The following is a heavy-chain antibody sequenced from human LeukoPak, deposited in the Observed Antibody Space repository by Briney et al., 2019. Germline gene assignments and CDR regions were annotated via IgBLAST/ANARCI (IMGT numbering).Heavy chain of an antibody. CDR3: ARVTPTAYCSVGSCYFDY. Sequence: PSETLSLTCAVYGGSFSGYYWSWIRQPPGKGLEWIGEINHSGSTNYNPSLKSRVTISVDTSKNQFSLKLSSVTAADTAVYYCARVTPTAYCSVGSCYFDYWGQGSLVTVSS. J-gene: IGHJ4*02. CDR2: INHSGST. CDR1: GGSFSGYY. V-gene: IGHV4-34*01. D-gene: IGHD2-15*01.